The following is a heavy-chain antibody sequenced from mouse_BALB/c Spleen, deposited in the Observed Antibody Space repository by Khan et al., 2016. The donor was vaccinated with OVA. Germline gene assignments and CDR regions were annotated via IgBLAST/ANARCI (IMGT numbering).Heavy chain of an antibody. CDR3: ARRPGYYEDSDMDY. D-gene: IGHD1-1*01. CDR1: GFTFSSYG. J-gene: IGHJ4*01. CDR2: ISRGGSYT. Sequence: EVELVESGGDLAKPGGSLKLSCAASGFTFSSYGMSWVRQTPDKRLEWVAAISRGGSYTYYPDSLKGRSTFSRDNSTNTPYMQMSSLKSEDTAVYYCARRPGYYEDSDMDYWGQGTSVTVSS. V-gene: IGHV5-6*02.